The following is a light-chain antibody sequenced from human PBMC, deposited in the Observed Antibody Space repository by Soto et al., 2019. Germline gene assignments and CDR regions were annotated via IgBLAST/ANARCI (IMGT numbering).Light chain of an antibody. J-gene: IGKJ5*01. CDR1: QSVGAN. Sequence: DIVVTQSPGTLSVSPGERATLSCRASQSVGANLAWYQQRPGQPPRLLIYNASNRTTGIPARFSGSGSGTDFTLTISSLEPEDFAVYYCQQRGDWPPITFGQGTRLEIK. V-gene: IGKV3-11*01. CDR2: NAS. CDR3: QQRGDWPPIT.